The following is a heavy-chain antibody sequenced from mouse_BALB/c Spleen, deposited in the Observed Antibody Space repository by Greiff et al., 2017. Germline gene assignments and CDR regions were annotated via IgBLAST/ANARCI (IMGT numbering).Heavy chain of an antibody. D-gene: IGHD1-2*01. CDR1: GYAFSSYW. Sequence: VQLQQSGAELVRPGSSVKISCKASGYAFSSYWMNWVKQRPGQGLEWIGQIYPRDGDTNYNGKFKGKATLTADKSSSTAYMQLSSLTSEDSAVYFCANYYGPYWYFDVWGAGTTVTVSS. V-gene: IGHV1-80*01. CDR3: ANYYGPYWYFDV. CDR2: IYPRDGDT. J-gene: IGHJ1*01.